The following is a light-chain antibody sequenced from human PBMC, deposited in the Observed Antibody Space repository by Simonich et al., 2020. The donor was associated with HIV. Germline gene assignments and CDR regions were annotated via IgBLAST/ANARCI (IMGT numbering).Light chain of an antibody. CDR1: SSNIGSNT. V-gene: IGLV1-44*01. J-gene: IGLJ3*02. CDR3: AAWDDSLNGPR. Sequence: QSVLTQPPSASGPPGQRVTISCSGSSSNIGSNTVNWYQQLPGTAPKLLIYRNNQRPSVVPYRFSGSKSGTSASLAISGLQSEDEADYYCAAWDDSLNGPRFGGGTKLTVL. CDR2: RNN.